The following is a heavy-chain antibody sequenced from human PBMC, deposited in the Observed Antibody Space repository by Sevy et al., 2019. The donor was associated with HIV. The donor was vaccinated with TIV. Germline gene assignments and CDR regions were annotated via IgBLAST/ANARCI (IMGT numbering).Heavy chain of an antibody. CDR3: ARECMIVVVTTFDAFDI. D-gene: IGHD3-22*01. CDR2: ISSSSSTI. Sequence: GGSLRLSCAASGFTFSSYSMNWVRLAPGKGLEWVSYISSSSSTIDYADSVKGRFTISRDNAKNSLYLQMNSLRAEDRAVYYCARECMIVVVTTFDAFDIWGQGTMVTVSS. J-gene: IGHJ3*02. CDR1: GFTFSSYS. V-gene: IGHV3-48*01.